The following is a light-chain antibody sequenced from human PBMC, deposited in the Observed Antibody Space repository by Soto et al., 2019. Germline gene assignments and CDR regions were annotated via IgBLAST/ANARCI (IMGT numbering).Light chain of an antibody. Sequence: EIVMTQSPATLSVSPGERATLSCRASQSVSSNLAWYQQKPGQAPRLLIYGASTRATGIPARFSGSGSGTDFTLTISRLEPEDFAVYYCQHYNSWLGTFGGGTKVDNK. J-gene: IGKJ4*01. CDR1: QSVSSN. CDR2: GAS. CDR3: QHYNSWLGT. V-gene: IGKV3-15*01.